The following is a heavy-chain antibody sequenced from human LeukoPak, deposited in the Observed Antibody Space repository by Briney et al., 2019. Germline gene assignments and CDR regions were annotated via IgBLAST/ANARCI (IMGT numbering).Heavy chain of an antibody. CDR2: IISSNSII. CDR1: GFTFSSYS. J-gene: IGHJ3*02. Sequence: GGSLRLSCAASGFTFSSYSMNWVRQAPGKGLEWVSYIISSNSIIYYADSVKGRFTISRDNAKNSLYLQMNSLRAEDTAVYYCARGGNYYNEAFDIWGQGTMVTVSS. D-gene: IGHD1-26*01. CDR3: ARGGNYYNEAFDI. V-gene: IGHV3-48*01.